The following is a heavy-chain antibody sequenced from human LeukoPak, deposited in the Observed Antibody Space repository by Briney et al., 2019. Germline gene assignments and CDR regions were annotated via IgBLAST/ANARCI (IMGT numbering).Heavy chain of an antibody. J-gene: IGHJ5*02. CDR2: IIPIFGTA. V-gene: IGHV1-69*13. D-gene: IGHD7-27*01. Sequence: SVKVSCKASGYTFTGYYMHWVRQAPGQGLEWMGGIIPIFGTANYAQKFQGRVTITADESTSTAYMELSSLRSEDTAVYYCARALTGDNWFDPWGQGTLVTVSS. CDR3: ARALTGDNWFDP. CDR1: GYTFTGYY.